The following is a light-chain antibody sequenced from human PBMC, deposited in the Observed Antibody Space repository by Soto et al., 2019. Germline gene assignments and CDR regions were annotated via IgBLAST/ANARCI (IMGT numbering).Light chain of an antibody. V-gene: IGKV1-27*01. CDR1: QGIGTS. J-gene: IGKJ3*01. CDR3: QKYNFVPFT. CDR2: SAS. Sequence: IQMTQSPSSLSASVGDRGTITCRAIQGIGTSLAWSQQRPGQAPKILIYSASTLYSGVPSRFSGSGSGTDFTLNISSLQPEDFAVYFCQKYNFVPFTFGPGTKVDI.